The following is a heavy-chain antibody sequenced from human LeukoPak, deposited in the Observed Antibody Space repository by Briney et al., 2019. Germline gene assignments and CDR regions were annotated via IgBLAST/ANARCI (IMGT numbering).Heavy chain of an antibody. Sequence: NSSETLTLTCAVYGGPFSGYYWSWLRQPPGKGLEWIGEMSHSGCTNYNPSLKSRVSISIDTSMNQFSLKLSSVTAADTALYYCARGPGTWYYYWGQGTLVTVSS. D-gene: IGHD6-13*01. CDR3: ARGPGTWYYY. CDR1: GGPFSGYY. J-gene: IGHJ4*02. CDR2: MSHSGCT. V-gene: IGHV4-34*01.